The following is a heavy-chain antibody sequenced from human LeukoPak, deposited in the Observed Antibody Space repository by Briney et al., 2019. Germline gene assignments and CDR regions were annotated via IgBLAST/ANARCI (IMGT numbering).Heavy chain of an antibody. V-gene: IGHV1-46*01. CDR1: GYTFTSYD. Sequence: ASVKVSCKASGYTFTSYDINWVRQAPGQGLEWMGIINPSGGSTSYAQKFQGRVTMTRDTSTSTVYMELSSLRSEDTAVYYCARVARSARVAAAAGWFDPWGQGTLVTVSS. CDR2: INPSGGST. CDR3: ARVARSARVAAAAGWFDP. D-gene: IGHD6-13*01. J-gene: IGHJ5*02.